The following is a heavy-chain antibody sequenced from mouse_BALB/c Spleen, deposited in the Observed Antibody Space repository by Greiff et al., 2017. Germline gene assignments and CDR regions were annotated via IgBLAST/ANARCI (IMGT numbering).Heavy chain of an antibody. CDR3: ARWATVVATRAMDY. V-gene: IGHV3-2*02. D-gene: IGHD1-1*01. CDR1: GYSITSDYA. Sequence: DVKLQESGPGLVKPSQSLSLTCTVTGYSITSDYAWNWIRQFPGNKLEWMGYISYSGSTSYNPSLKSRISITRDTSKNQFFLQLNSVTTEDTATYYCARWATVVATRAMDYWGQGTSVTVSS. CDR2: ISYSGST. J-gene: IGHJ4*01.